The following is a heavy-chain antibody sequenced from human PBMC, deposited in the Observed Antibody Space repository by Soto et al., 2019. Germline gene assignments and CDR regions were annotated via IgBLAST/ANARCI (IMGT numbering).Heavy chain of an antibody. CDR3: ARVGYCSGGSCYPYYYYGMDV. D-gene: IGHD2-15*01. V-gene: IGHV1-69*06. CDR1: GGTFSSYA. J-gene: IGHJ6*02. CDR2: IIPIFGTA. Sequence: RASVKVSCKASGGTFSSYAISWVRQAPGQGLEWMGGIIPIFGTANYAQKFQGRVTITADKSTSTAYMELSSLRSEDTAVYYCARVGYCSGGSCYPYYYYGMDVWGQGTTVTVSS.